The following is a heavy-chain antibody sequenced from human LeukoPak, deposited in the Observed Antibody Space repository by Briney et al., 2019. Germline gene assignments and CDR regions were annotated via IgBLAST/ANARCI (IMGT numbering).Heavy chain of an antibody. CDR2: IIPIFGTA. V-gene: IGHV1-69*13. Sequence: SVKVSCKASGGTFSSYAISWVRQAPGQGLEWMGGIIPIFGTANYAQKFQGRVTITADESTSTAYMELSSLRSEDTAVYYCARDLGWFGELFGWFDPWGQGTLVTVSS. CDR1: GGTFSSYA. J-gene: IGHJ5*02. CDR3: ARDLGWFGELFGWFDP. D-gene: IGHD3-10*01.